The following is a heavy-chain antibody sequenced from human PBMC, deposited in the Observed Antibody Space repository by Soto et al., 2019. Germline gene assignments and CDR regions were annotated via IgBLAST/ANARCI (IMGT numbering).Heavy chain of an antibody. V-gene: IGHV3-30-3*01. CDR1: GFTFSSYA. D-gene: IGHD3-3*01. Sequence: QVQLVESGGGVVQPGRSLRLSCAASGFTFSSYAMHWVRQAPGKGLEWVAVISYDGSNKYYADSVKGRFTISRDNSKNTLYLQMNSLRAEDTAVYYCARDPIFGDGYWGQGTLVTVSS. CDR2: ISYDGSNK. J-gene: IGHJ4*02. CDR3: ARDPIFGDGY.